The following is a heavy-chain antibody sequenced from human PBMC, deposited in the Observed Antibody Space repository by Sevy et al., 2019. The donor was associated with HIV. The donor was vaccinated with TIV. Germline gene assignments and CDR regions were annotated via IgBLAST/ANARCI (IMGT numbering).Heavy chain of an antibody. CDR1: GFTFSDHY. V-gene: IGHV3-72*01. D-gene: IGHD6-13*01. CDR3: ARIAAAGTRGEYYLDY. J-gene: IGHJ4*02. Sequence: GGSLRLSCAASGFTFSDHYMDWVRQAPGKGLEWVGRTRNKANSYTKKYAGSVKGRLTTPRDDSKNSLYLQMNSLRTEDTAVYYCARIAAAGTRGEYYLDYWGQGTLVTVSS. CDR2: TRNKANSYTK.